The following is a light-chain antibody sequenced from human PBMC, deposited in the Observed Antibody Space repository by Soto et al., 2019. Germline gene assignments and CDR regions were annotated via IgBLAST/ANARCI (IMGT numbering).Light chain of an antibody. CDR2: DAS. CDR1: QSVNRN. CDR3: QQYNNWPLT. J-gene: IGKJ4*01. Sequence: EIVMTQSPATLSVSPGERATLSCRASQSVNRNLAWYQQKHGQTPRLLIYDASSRATGIPARFSGSGSGTDFILTISSLQSEDFAVYYCQQYNNWPLTFGGGTNVEIK. V-gene: IGKV3-15*01.